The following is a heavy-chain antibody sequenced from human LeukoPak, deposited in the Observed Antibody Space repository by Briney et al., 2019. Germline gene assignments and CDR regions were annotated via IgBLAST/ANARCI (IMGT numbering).Heavy chain of an antibody. D-gene: IGHD1-26*01. V-gene: IGHV4-59*01. J-gene: IGHJ4*02. CDR2: IYYSGST. Sequence: SETLSLTCTVSGGSISSYYWSWIRQPPGKGLEWIGYIYYSGSTNYNPSLKSRVTISVDTSKNQFSLKLSSVTAADTAVYYCARLASGSYLNLYYFDYWGQGTLVTVSS. CDR3: ARLASGSYLNLYYFDY. CDR1: GGSISSYY.